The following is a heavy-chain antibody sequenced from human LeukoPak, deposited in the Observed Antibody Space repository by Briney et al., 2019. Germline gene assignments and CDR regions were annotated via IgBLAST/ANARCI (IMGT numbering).Heavy chain of an antibody. CDR2: ISGSGGST. Sequence: GASLRLSCAAPGFTFSSYAMSWVRQAPGKGLEWVSAISGSGGSTYYADSVKGRFTISRDNSKNTLYLQMNSLRAEDTAVYYCASIPLDIVVVPAARYNWFDPWGQGTLVTVSS. J-gene: IGHJ5*02. D-gene: IGHD2-2*03. CDR3: ASIPLDIVVVPAARYNWFDP. CDR1: GFTFSSYA. V-gene: IGHV3-23*01.